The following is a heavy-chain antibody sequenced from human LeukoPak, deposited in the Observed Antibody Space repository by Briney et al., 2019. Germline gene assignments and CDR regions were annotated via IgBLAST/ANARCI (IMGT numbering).Heavy chain of an antibody. CDR1: GFTFSSYA. CDR2: ISGSGGST. CDR3: ARDLTTSSTAYLHH. V-gene: IGHV3-23*01. Sequence: GGSLRLSCAASGFTFSSYAMSWVRQAPGKGLEWVSAISGSGGSTYYADSVKGRFTISRDNAKNSLFLQMNSLRAEDTAVYYCARDLTTSSTAYLHHWGQGTLVTVSS. D-gene: IGHD6-6*01. J-gene: IGHJ1*01.